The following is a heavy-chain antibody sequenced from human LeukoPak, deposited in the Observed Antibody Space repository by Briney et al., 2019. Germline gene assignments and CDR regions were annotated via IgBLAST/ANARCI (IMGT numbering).Heavy chain of an antibody. V-gene: IGHV1-69*13. Sequence: GASVKVSCKASGGTFSSYAISWVRQAPGHGLEWMGGIIPIFGTANYAQKFQGRVTITADESTSTAYMELSSLRSEDTAVYYCAGEYSYGPAFDYWGQGTLVTVSS. CDR2: IIPIFGTA. CDR1: GGTFSSYA. D-gene: IGHD5-18*01. J-gene: IGHJ4*02. CDR3: AGEYSYGPAFDY.